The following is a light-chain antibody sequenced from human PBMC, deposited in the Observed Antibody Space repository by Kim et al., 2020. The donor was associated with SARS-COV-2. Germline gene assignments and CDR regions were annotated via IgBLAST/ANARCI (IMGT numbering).Light chain of an antibody. Sequence: SSELTQDPAVSVALRHTVRIHRQGDSLRSYSASWYQQKPGNAPVLVIYGKNNRPSGIPDRLSGSSSGTTASLTITGAQAEDEADYYCNSRDDSCNHAVFGADTMLTFL. V-gene: IGLV3-19*01. CDR3: NSRDDSCNHAV. J-gene: IGLJ2*01. CDR1: SLRSYS. CDR2: GKN.